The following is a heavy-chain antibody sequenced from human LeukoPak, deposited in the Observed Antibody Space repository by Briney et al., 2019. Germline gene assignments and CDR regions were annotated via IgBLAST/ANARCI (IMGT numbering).Heavy chain of an antibody. Sequence: ASVTVSCKASGYTFTGYYMHWVRQAPGQGLEWMGRINPNSGGTNYAQKFQGRVTMTRDTSISTAYMELSRLRSEDTAVYYCARIGREGATYYYYGMDVWGQGTTVTVSS. CDR2: INPNSGGT. CDR1: GYTFTGYY. CDR3: ARIGREGATYYYYGMDV. J-gene: IGHJ6*02. D-gene: IGHD1-26*01. V-gene: IGHV1-2*06.